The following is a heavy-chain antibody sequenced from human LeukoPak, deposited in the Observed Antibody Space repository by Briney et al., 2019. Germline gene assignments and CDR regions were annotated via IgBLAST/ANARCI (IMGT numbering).Heavy chain of an antibody. V-gene: IGHV3-43*01. J-gene: IGHJ6*03. CDR1: GFTFDDYT. Sequence: GGSLRLSCAASGFTFDDYTMHWVRHPPGKGLEWISLITWDGGTTYYADSVRGRFTISRDNSKNSLFLRMNSLRPEDTALYYCARDRTAEAGNDYYMGVWGNGTTVIVSS. CDR2: ITWDGGTT. D-gene: IGHD5-18*01. CDR3: ARDRTAEAGNDYYMGV.